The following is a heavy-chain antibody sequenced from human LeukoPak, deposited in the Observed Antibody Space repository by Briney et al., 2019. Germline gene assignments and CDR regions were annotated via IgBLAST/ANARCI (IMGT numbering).Heavy chain of an antibody. CDR2: VNHSGST. V-gene: IGHV4-34*01. D-gene: IGHD3-10*01. CDR1: GGSFSGYY. CDR3: AGYTYYYGSGSSLDAFDI. J-gene: IGHJ3*02. Sequence: SETLSLTCAVYGGSFSGYYWSWIRQPPGKGLEWIGEVNHSGSTNYNPSLKSRVTISVDTSKNQFSLKLSSVTAADTAVYYCAGYTYYYGSGSSLDAFDIWGQGTMVTVSS.